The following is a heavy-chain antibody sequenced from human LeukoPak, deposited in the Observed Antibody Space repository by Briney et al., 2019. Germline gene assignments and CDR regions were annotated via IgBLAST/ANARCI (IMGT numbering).Heavy chain of an antibody. J-gene: IGHJ4*02. CDR3: ARESLVNTFDF. CDR1: GFIVTDAW. CDR2: ISSSSSTI. V-gene: IGHV3-11*04. D-gene: IGHD1/OR15-1a*01. Sequence: GGSLRLSCAPSGFIVTDAWMSWVRQAPRKGLEWVSYISSSSSTIYYADSVKGRFTISRDNAKNSLYLQMNSLGAEDTAVYYCARESLVNTFDFWGQGTLVTVSS.